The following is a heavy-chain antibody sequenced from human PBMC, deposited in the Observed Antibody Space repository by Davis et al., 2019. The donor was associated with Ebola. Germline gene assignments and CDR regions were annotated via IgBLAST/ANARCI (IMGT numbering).Heavy chain of an antibody. CDR1: GFTFSSYA. J-gene: IGHJ4*02. D-gene: IGHD3-22*01. Sequence: GGSLRLSCAASGFTFSSYAMHWVRQAPGKGLEWVAVISYDGSNKYYADSVKGRFTISRDNSKNTLYLQMNSLRAEDTAVYYCARHTMMGHWGQGTLVTVSS. CDR2: ISYDGSNK. CDR3: ARHTMMGH. V-gene: IGHV3-30*04.